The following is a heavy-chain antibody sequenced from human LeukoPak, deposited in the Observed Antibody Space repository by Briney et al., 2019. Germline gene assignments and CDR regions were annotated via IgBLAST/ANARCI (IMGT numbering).Heavy chain of an antibody. Sequence: EASMKVSCKASGYIFTSYGISWVRQAPGQGLEWMGWISAYNGNTNYAQKLQGRVTMTTDTSTSTAYMELRSLRSDDTAVYYCARGRYDSSPPDSWGQGALVTVSS. V-gene: IGHV1-18*01. J-gene: IGHJ4*02. CDR3: ARGRYDSSPPDS. D-gene: IGHD3-22*01. CDR2: ISAYNGNT. CDR1: GYIFTSYG.